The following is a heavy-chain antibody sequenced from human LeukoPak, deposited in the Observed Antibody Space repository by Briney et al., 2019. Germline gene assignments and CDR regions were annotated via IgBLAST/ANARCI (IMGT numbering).Heavy chain of an antibody. J-gene: IGHJ5*02. Sequence: PSETLSLTCTVSGGSISGFWTWIRQPPGKGLEWIGYIYYSGSTNYNPSLKSRVTISVDTSKNQFSLKLNSVTAADTAVYYCAGGNNWFDPWGQGTLVTVSS. CDR3: AGGNNWFDP. V-gene: IGHV4-59*01. D-gene: IGHD3-16*01. CDR2: IYYSGST. CDR1: GGSISGF.